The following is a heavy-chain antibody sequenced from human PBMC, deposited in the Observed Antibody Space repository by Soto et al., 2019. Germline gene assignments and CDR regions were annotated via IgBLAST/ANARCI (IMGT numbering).Heavy chain of an antibody. D-gene: IGHD6-19*01. J-gene: IGHJ4*01. CDR1: GFMFSAYA. Sequence: QVQLVESGGGVVQPGASLRLSCTASGFMFSAYAMLWVRQAPGKGLEWVAAMSYDGTNKYYADSLKGRFTISRDISKNTLFLQMSSLTADDSAVYYCARDPSPYTSGWYGIDFWGLGTLVTVSS. CDR3: ARDPSPYTSGWYGIDF. CDR2: MSYDGTNK. V-gene: IGHV3-30-3*01.